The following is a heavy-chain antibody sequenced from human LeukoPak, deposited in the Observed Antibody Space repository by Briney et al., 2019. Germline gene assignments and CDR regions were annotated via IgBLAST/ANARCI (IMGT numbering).Heavy chain of an antibody. CDR1: GFTFTNYA. CDR3: AKDLSRAVAADWFDP. CDR2: ISHVGSNA. V-gene: IGHV3-30*04. J-gene: IGHJ5*02. Sequence: GGSLRLSCAASGFTFTNYAIHWVRQAPGKGLEWVAIISHVGSNAFYADSVKGRFTISRDNSKNTLYLQMTNLRAADTAVYYCAKDLSRAVAADWFDPWDQGSLVTVSS. D-gene: IGHD6-19*01.